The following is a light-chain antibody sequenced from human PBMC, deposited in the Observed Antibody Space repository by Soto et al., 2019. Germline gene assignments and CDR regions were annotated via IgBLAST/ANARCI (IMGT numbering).Light chain of an antibody. CDR1: QSVSSN. CDR2: GAS. J-gene: IGKJ1*01. V-gene: IGKV3-15*01. CDR3: QQYNNWPPWT. Sequence: EIVMTQCPATLSMSPGEVATLSCRASQSVSSNLAWYQQKPGQAPRLLIYGASTRATGIPARFSGSGSGTEFTLTISSLQSEDFAVYYCQQYNNWPPWTFGQGTKVDIK.